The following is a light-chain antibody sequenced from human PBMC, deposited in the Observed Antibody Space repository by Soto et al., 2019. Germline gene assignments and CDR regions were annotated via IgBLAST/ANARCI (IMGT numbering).Light chain of an antibody. V-gene: IGKV1-5*03. Sequence: DIRLTQSPSTLSASVGDRVTITCRASQDINEWLAWYQQRPGKAPELLIYKATSLQSGVPSRFSGSGSGTEFTLTISSLQPEDFGTYFCQQYISYWTFGPGTKVEIK. CDR3: QQYISYWT. CDR1: QDINEW. CDR2: KAT. J-gene: IGKJ1*01.